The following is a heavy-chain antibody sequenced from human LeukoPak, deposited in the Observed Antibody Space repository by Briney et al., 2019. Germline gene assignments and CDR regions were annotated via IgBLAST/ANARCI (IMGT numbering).Heavy chain of an antibody. Sequence: GGSPTLSCAASGFTLSTYCMSCVRHAPGRGLGWVANIKQDGSEKCYIHSVKGRFTIPRDNAKNPPYLQMNSLIAEGTAMYYCARDSAGNVYWGEGTLVTVSS. V-gene: IGHV3-7*01. J-gene: IGHJ4*02. CDR2: IKQDGSEK. CDR1: GFTLSTYC. D-gene: IGHD6-13*01. CDR3: ARDSAGNVY.